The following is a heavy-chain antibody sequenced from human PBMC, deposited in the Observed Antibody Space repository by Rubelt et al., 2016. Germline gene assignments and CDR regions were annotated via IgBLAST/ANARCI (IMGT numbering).Heavy chain of an antibody. D-gene: IGHD6-13*01. CDR2: INHSGST. Sequence: CAVYGGSFSGYYWSWIRQPPGKGLEWIGEINHSGSTNYNPSLKSRVTISVDTSKNQFSLKLSSVTAADTAVYYCARQLAAAVWFDPWGQGTLVTVSS. CDR1: GGSFSGYY. V-gene: IGHV4-34*01. CDR3: ARQLAAAVWFDP. J-gene: IGHJ5*02.